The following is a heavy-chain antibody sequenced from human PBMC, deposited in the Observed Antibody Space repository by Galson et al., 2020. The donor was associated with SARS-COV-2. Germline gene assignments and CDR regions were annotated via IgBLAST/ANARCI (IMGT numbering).Heavy chain of an antibody. CDR3: AKASVFNGYYMYYFDN. D-gene: IGHD3-9*01. V-gene: IGHV3-23*01. CDR1: GFTFDNYA. CDR2: ISGGGFTT. J-gene: IGHJ4*02. Sequence: GGSLRLSCAASGFTFDNYAMSWVHQAPGEGLEWVSVISGGGFTTDYADSVKGRFTISRDNSKNTLYLQMNSLRAEDTAVYYCAKASVFNGYYMYYFDNWGQGTLVTVSS.